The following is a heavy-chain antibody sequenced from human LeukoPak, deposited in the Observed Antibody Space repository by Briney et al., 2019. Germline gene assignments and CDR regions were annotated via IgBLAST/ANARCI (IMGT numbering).Heavy chain of an antibody. CDR3: ARDRSSTQGYHYYYYYYMDV. J-gene: IGHJ6*03. CDR2: INGSGGST. Sequence: PGGSLRLSCAASGFTFSSYAMSWVRQAPGKGLEWVSDINGSGGSTYYADSVKGRFTISRDNSKNTLYLQMNSLRAEDTAVYYCARDRSSTQGYHYYYYYYMDVWGKGTTVTVSS. CDR1: GFTFSSYA. V-gene: IGHV3-23*01. D-gene: IGHD2-15*01.